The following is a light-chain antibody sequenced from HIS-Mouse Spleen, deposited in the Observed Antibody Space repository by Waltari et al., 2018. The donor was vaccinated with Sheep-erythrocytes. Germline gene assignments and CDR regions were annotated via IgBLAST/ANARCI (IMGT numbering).Light chain of an antibody. CDR3: SSYTSSNWV. J-gene: IGLJ3*02. Sequence: QSALTQPASVSGSPGQSIPISCPGTSSTVGGYNYVSWYQQHPGKAPKLMIYDVSNRPSGVSNRFSGSKSGNTASLTISGLQAEDEADYYCSSYTSSNWVFGGGTKLTVL. V-gene: IGLV2-14*03. CDR2: DVS. CDR1: SSTVGGYNY.